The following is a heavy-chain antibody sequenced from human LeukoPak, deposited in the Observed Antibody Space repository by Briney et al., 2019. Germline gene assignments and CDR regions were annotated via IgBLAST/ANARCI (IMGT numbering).Heavy chain of an antibody. D-gene: IGHD2-8*01. CDR1: EFTLSSYW. V-gene: IGHV3-7*01. J-gene: IGHJ3*02. CDR2: IKQDGSEK. Sequence: PGGSLRLSCAASEFTLSSYWMARVRQAPGKGLAWVANIKQDGSEKYYVDSVKGRFTISRDNARNSLYLQMNNLRAEDTAIFYCARVNPLMAPGAFDIWGQGTMVAVSS. CDR3: ARVNPLMAPGAFDI.